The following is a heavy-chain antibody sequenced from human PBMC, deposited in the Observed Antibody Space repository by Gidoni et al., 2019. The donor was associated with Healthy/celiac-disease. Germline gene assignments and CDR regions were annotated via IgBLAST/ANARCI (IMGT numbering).Heavy chain of an antibody. Sequence: EVQPLVSGGGLAQPGGSLRLSRPASGFTFSSYAMSWVRQAPGKGLGWVSAISGSGGSTYYADSVKGRFTISRDNSKNTLYLQMNSLRAEDTAVYYCAKDPRRGVEGTFDYWGQGTLVTVSS. V-gene: IGHV3-23*01. J-gene: IGHJ4*02. D-gene: IGHD3-3*01. CDR2: ISGSGGST. CDR3: AKDPRRGVEGTFDY. CDR1: GFTFSSYA.